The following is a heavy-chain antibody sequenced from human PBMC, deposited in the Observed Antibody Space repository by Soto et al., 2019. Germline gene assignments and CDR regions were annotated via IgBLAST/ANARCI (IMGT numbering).Heavy chain of an antibody. D-gene: IGHD5-18*01. V-gene: IGHV4-61*08. CDR1: GGSVSSGDYY. J-gene: IGHJ5*02. Sequence: SETLSLTCTVPGGSVSSGDYYWSWIRQPPGKGLEWIGYIYYSGNTNYNPSLKSRVIISVDTSKNLFSLKLTSVTAADTAVYYCARIPVDTAMLYRIARWGQGTLVTVSS. CDR2: IYYSGNT. CDR3: ARIPVDTAMLYRIAR.